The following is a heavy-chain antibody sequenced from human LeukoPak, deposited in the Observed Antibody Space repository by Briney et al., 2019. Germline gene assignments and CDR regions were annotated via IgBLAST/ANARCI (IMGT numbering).Heavy chain of an antibody. V-gene: IGHV1-18*01. CDR1: GGTFSSYA. CDR3: ARDSYVVATLRHFDY. D-gene: IGHD5-12*01. Sequence: GSSVKVSCKASGGTFSSYAISWVRQAPGQGLEWMGWISAYNGNTNYAQKLQGRATMTTDTSTSTAYMELRSLRSDDTAVYYCARDSYVVATLRHFDYWGQGTLVTVSS. J-gene: IGHJ4*02. CDR2: ISAYNGNT.